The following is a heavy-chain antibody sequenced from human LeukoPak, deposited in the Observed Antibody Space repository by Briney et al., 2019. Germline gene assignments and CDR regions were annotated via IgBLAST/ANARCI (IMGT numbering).Heavy chain of an antibody. CDR1: GFTCS. J-gene: IGHJ4*02. D-gene: IGHD3-3*01. CDR2: RKRDGSEK. V-gene: IGHV3-7*03. CDR3: AKTFWSGYYYFDD. Sequence: PGGSLRLSCAASGFTCSPGKGLEWVANRKRDGSEKYYVDSVKGRFSTSRDNDKKSLCLQVNSLRAEDTAVYYCAKTFWSGYYYFDDWGQGTPVTVSS.